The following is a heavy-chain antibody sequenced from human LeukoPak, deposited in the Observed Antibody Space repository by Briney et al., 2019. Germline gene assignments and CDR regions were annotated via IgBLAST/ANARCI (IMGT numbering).Heavy chain of an antibody. Sequence: GGSLRLSCAASGFTFSSYWMHWVRQTPGKGLEWVSGISWNSDSIAYADSVKGRFTISRDNAKNSLYLQMNSLRAEDTALYYCAKGVRITMVRGAFDIWGQGTMVTVSS. J-gene: IGHJ3*02. CDR1: GFTFSSYW. V-gene: IGHV3-9*01. CDR2: ISWNSDSI. CDR3: AKGVRITMVRGAFDI. D-gene: IGHD3-10*01.